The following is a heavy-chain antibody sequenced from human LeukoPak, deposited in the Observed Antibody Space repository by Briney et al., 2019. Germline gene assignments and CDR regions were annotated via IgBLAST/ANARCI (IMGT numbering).Heavy chain of an antibody. V-gene: IGHV3-23*01. CDR1: GFSFNNFG. CDR3: AKGPVYYDSSGYFPFDY. Sequence: GGSLRLSCVASGFSFNNFGMSWVRQAPGKGLEWVSSISGTGGSTHYADSVKGRFTISRDNSKNTLYLQMNSLRAEDTAVYYCAKGPVYYDSSGYFPFDYWGQGTLVTVSS. J-gene: IGHJ4*02. CDR2: ISGTGGST. D-gene: IGHD3-22*01.